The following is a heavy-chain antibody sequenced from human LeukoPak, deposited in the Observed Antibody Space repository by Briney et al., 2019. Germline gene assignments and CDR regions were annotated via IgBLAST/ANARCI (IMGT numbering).Heavy chain of an antibody. CDR1: GFTFSNFW. CDR3: ARDGYSYGQNYYYGMDV. V-gene: IGHV3-7*01. CDR2: IKQDETEK. Sequence: GESLRLSCTASGFTFSNFWMGWVRQAPGKGLEWVANIKQDETEKFYLGSVKGRFTISRDNAKNSLYLQMNSLRAEDTAVYYCARDGYSYGQNYYYGMDVWGQGTTVTVSS. D-gene: IGHD5-18*01. J-gene: IGHJ6*02.